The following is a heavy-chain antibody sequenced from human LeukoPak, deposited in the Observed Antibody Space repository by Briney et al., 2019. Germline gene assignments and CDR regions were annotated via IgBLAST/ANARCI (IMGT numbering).Heavy chain of an antibody. CDR1: GFNVSSNY. V-gene: IGHV4-34*01. Sequence: PGGSLRLSCAASGFNVSSNYMSWVRQAPGKGLEWIGEINHSGSTNYNPSLKSRVTISVDTSKNQFSLKLSSVTAADTAVYYCARAPRVFGVVILFDYWGQGTLVTVSS. CDR3: ARAPRVFGVVILFDY. J-gene: IGHJ4*02. D-gene: IGHD3-3*01. CDR2: INHSGST.